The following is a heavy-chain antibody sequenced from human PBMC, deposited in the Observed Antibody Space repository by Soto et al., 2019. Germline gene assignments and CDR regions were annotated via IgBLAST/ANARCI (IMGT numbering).Heavy chain of an antibody. Sequence: GGSLRLSCAASGFTFSSYSMNWVRQAPGKGLEWVSSISSSSSYIYYADSVKGRFTISRDSAKNSLYLQMNSLRAEDTAVYYCARDHGQLAVTAYFDYWGQGTLVTVSS. CDR3: ARDHGQLAVTAYFDY. CDR1: GFTFSSYS. V-gene: IGHV3-21*01. CDR2: ISSSSSYI. J-gene: IGHJ4*02. D-gene: IGHD6-6*01.